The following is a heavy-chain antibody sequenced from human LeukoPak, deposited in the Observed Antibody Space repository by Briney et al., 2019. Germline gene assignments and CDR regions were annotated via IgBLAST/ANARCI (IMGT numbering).Heavy chain of an antibody. CDR3: ARANYFDY. J-gene: IGHJ4*02. V-gene: IGHV4-34*01. CDR1: GGSFSGYY. CDR2: INHSGST. Sequence: SSETLSLTCAVYGGSFSGYYWSWIRQPPGKGLEWIGEINHSGSTNYNPSLKSRVTISVDTSKSQFSLRLNSVTAADTAVYYCARANYFDYWGQGTLVTVSS.